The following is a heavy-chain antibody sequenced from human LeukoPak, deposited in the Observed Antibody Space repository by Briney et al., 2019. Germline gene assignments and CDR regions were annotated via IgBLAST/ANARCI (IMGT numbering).Heavy chain of an antibody. CDR3: ARSLGQLWLWVDYYYGMDI. Sequence: GASVKVSCKTSGYTFTGYYMHWVRQAPGQGLEWMGWINPNSGGTNYAQKFQGRVTMTRDTSISTAYMELSRLRSDDTAVYYCARSLGQLWLWVDYYYGMDIWGQGTTVTVSS. CDR1: GYTFTGYY. V-gene: IGHV1-2*02. D-gene: IGHD5-18*01. J-gene: IGHJ6*02. CDR2: INPNSGGT.